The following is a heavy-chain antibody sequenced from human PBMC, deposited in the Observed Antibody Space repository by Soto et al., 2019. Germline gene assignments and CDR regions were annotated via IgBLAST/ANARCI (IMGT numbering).Heavy chain of an antibody. CDR1: GFPFRSYG. D-gene: IGHD2-2*01. Sequence: GGSLRLSCAASGFPFRSYGRSWVSQDTEKGLEWVSAISGSGGSTYYADSVKGRFTISRDSSKNTLYLQMNSLRAEDTAVYYCAKDRYCSSTSCYAGFDYWGQGTLVTVSS. CDR3: AKDRYCSSTSCYAGFDY. CDR2: ISGSGGST. V-gene: IGHV3-23*01. J-gene: IGHJ4*02.